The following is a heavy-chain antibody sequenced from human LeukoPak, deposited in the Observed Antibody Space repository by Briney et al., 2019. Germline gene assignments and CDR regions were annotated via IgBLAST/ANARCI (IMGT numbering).Heavy chain of an antibody. CDR3: ARVYVSATRYFDY. D-gene: IGHD2-15*01. V-gene: IGHV3-66*01. Sequence: GGSLRLSCAASGFTVSSNYMSWVRQAPGKGLEWVSVIYSGGSTYYADSVKGRFTISRDNSKNTLYLQMNSLRAEDTAVYYCARVYVSATRYFDYWGQGTLVTVSS. J-gene: IGHJ4*02. CDR1: GFTVSSNY. CDR2: IYSGGST.